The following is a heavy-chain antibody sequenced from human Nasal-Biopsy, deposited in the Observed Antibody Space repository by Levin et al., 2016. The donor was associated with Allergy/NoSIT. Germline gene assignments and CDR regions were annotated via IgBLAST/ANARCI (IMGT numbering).Heavy chain of an antibody. D-gene: IGHD1-26*01. CDR2: INPIADST. J-gene: IGHJ4*02. CDR1: GFPFSGYF. CDR3: AGGDTGSRMHYFDY. Sequence: ASVKVSCKASGFPFSGYFIHCVRQAPGQGLEWMGIINPIADSTTYAQQFLDKLTLTRDPSTNTVYMELRSLTSEDTAVYFCAGGDTGSRMHYFDYWGQGTLVTVSS. V-gene: IGHV1-46*03.